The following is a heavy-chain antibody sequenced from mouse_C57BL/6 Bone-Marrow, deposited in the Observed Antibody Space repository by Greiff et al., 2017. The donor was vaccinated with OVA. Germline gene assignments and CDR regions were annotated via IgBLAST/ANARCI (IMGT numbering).Heavy chain of an antibody. Sequence: EVQVMEYGGGLVKPGGSLKLSCAASGFTFSDYGMHWVRQAPEKGLEWVAYISSGSSTIYYADTVKGRFTISRDNAKNTLFLQMTGLRSEDAAMYYCASEGWFAYWGQGTLVTVSA. CDR3: ASEGWFAY. CDR2: ISSGSSTI. J-gene: IGHJ3*01. CDR1: GFTFSDYG. V-gene: IGHV5-17*01.